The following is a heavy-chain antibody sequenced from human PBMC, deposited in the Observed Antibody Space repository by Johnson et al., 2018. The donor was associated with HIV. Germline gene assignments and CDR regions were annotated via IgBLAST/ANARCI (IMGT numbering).Heavy chain of an antibody. CDR3: AKAIGDAFDI. J-gene: IGHJ3*02. D-gene: IGHD2/OR15-2a*01. V-gene: IGHV3-30*18. Sequence: QVQLVESGGGLVKPGESMRLSCGASGFTFSSYGMHWVRQAPGKGLEWVAVISYDGSNKYYADSVKGRFTISRDNSKNTLYLQMNSLRAEDAAVYYCAKAIGDAFDIWGQGTMVTVSS. CDR2: ISYDGSNK. CDR1: GFTFSSYG.